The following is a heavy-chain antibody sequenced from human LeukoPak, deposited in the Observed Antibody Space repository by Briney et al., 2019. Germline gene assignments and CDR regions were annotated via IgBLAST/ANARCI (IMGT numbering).Heavy chain of an antibody. D-gene: IGHD3-3*01. J-gene: IGHJ4*02. Sequence: SETLSLTCAVYGGSFSGYYWSWIRQPPGKGLEWIGEINHSGSTNYNPSLKSRVTISVDTSENQFSLKVSSVTAADTAVYYCARDLGVFGVVTPFDYWGQGTLVTVSS. V-gene: IGHV4-34*01. CDR1: GGSFSGYY. CDR3: ARDLGVFGVVTPFDY. CDR2: INHSGST.